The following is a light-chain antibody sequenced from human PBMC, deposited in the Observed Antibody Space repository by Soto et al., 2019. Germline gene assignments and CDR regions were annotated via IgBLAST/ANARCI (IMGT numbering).Light chain of an antibody. J-gene: IGKJ1*01. CDR2: AAS. CDR1: QGISSY. CDR3: QKLNSYLPWT. Sequence: DIQLTQSPSFLSASVGDRVTITCRASQGISSYLAWYQQKPGKAPKLLIYAASTLQSGVPSRFSGSGSGKEFTLSISSLQPEDFATYNCQKLNSYLPWTFGQGTKVEIK. V-gene: IGKV1-9*01.